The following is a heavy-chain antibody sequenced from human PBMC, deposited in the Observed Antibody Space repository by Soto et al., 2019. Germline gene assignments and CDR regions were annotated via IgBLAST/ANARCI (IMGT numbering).Heavy chain of an antibody. D-gene: IGHD3-10*01. V-gene: IGHV3-74*02. CDR3: ARGSGVGDL. CDR1: GFTFSSYW. Sequence: EVQLVESGGGLVQPGGPLRLSCAASGFTFSSYWMHWVRQGPGKGLVWVARINRDGSSTNYADSVKGRFTISRDNAKNMLYLQMNSLRAEETAVSYCARGSGVGDLWGQGTMVTVSS. J-gene: IGHJ3*01. CDR2: INRDGSST.